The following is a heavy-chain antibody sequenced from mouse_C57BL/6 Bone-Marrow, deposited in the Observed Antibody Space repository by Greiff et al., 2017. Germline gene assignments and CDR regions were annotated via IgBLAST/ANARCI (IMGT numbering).Heavy chain of an antibody. D-gene: IGHD1-1*01. V-gene: IGHV1-63*01. CDR3: ARRDYGSSYGFAY. J-gene: IGHJ3*01. CDR1: GYTFTNYW. CDR2: IYPGGGYT. Sequence: QVQLKQSGAELVRPGTSVKMSCKASGYTFTNYWIGWAKQRPGHGLEWIGDIYPGGGYTNYNEKFKGKATLTADKSSSKAYMQFSSLTSEDSAIYYCARRDYGSSYGFAYWGQGTLVTVSA.